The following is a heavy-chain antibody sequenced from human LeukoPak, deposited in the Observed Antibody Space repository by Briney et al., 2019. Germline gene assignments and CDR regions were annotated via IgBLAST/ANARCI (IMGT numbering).Heavy chain of an antibody. D-gene: IGHD2-21*01. Sequence: GGSLRLSCVGSGFTFRSHAMSWVRQTPEKGLEFVSGIYENGGTTYYADSVKGRFSISRDNSKNTLYLQMDSLRGEDTAVYYCAKDFRIGYSAHFDYWGQGALVTVSS. J-gene: IGHJ4*02. CDR2: IYENGGTT. CDR3: AKDFRIGYSAHFDY. CDR1: GFTFRSHA. V-gene: IGHV3-23*01.